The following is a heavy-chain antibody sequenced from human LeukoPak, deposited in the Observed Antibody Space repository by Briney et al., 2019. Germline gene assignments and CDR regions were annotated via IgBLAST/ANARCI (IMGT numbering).Heavy chain of an antibody. J-gene: IGHJ6*03. Sequence: GGSLRLSCAASGFMLSSYWMSWVRQAPGKGLEWVANIKQDGSEKYYVDSVKGRFTISRDNAKNSLFLQMNRLRAEDTAVYYCARALDSGSYYYYYYYMDVWGKGTTVTVSS. V-gene: IGHV3-7*01. CDR3: ARALDSGSYYYYYYYMDV. CDR1: GFMLSSYW. D-gene: IGHD1-26*01. CDR2: IKQDGSEK.